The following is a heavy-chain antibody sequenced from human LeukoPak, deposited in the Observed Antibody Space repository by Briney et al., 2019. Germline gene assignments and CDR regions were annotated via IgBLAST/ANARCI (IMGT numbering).Heavy chain of an antibody. CDR1: GYTFTSYA. CDR2: IIPIFGTA. J-gene: IGHJ5*02. V-gene: IGHV1-69*13. Sequence: ASVKVSCKASGYTFTSYAMNWVRQAPGQGLEWMGGIIPIFGTANYAQKFQGRVTITADESTSTAYMELSSLRSEDTAVYYCARDREMATNFPNWFDPWGQGTLVTVSS. D-gene: IGHD5-24*01. CDR3: ARDREMATNFPNWFDP.